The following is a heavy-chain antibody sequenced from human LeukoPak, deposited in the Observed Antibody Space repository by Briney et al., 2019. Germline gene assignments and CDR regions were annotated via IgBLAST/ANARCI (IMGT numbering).Heavy chain of an antibody. CDR1: GGSISSYY. Sequence: SSETLSLTCTVSGGSISSYYWSWIRQPPGKGLEWIGSIYFSGSTNYNPSLKSRVTMSVDTSKNQFSLNLSSVTAADTAVYYCAIWTYPSPNAFAIWGQGTMVTVSS. CDR2: IYFSGST. J-gene: IGHJ3*02. V-gene: IGHV4-59*01. CDR3: AIWTYPSPNAFAI. D-gene: IGHD3/OR15-3a*01.